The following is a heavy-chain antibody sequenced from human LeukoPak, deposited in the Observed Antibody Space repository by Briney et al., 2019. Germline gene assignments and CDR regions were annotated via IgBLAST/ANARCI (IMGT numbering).Heavy chain of an antibody. J-gene: IGHJ4*02. CDR1: GVTVSSNY. CDR3: ARYSGSGSYFDY. Sequence: GGSLRLSCAASGVTVSSNYMSWVRQAPGKGLEWVSVIYSAGSTYYADSVKGRFTISRDNSKNTLSLQMNSLRAEDTAVYYCARYSGSGSYFDYWGQGTMVTVSS. D-gene: IGHD3-10*01. CDR2: IYSAGST. V-gene: IGHV3-53*01.